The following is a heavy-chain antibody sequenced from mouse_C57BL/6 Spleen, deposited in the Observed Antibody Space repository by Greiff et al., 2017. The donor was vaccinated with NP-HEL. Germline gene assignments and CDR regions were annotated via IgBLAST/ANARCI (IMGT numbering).Heavy chain of an antibody. Sequence: QVQLQQSGAELVKPGASWKRSSRASAYTSPEYTIHWVRQRPGRGLEGIGWFYPGSGSIKYNEKFKDKATLTADKSSSTVYMELSRLTSEDSAVYFCARHEEDAMDYWGQGTSVTVSS. V-gene: IGHV1-62-2*01. CDR3: ARHEEDAMDY. J-gene: IGHJ4*01. CDR1: AYTSPEYT. CDR2: FYPGSGSI.